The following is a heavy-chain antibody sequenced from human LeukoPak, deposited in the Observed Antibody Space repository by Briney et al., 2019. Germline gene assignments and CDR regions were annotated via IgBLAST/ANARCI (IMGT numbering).Heavy chain of an antibody. CDR2: ISSSSSYT. V-gene: IGHV3-21*01. D-gene: IGHD4-11*01. Sequence: GGSLRLSCAASGFTFSSYSMNWVRQAPGKGLEWVSSISSSSSYTYYADSVKGRFTISRDNAKNSLYLQMNSLRAEDTAVYYCAREALYSNYELDYWGQGTLVTVSS. J-gene: IGHJ4*02. CDR3: AREALYSNYELDY. CDR1: GFTFSSYS.